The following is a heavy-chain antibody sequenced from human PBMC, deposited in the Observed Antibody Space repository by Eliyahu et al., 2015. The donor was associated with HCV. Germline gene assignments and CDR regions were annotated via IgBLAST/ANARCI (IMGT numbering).Heavy chain of an antibody. CDR2: ISYDGSNK. V-gene: IGHV3-30*04. Sequence: QVQLVESGGGVVQPGRSLXLSCAASGFTFSSYAMHWVRQAPGKGLEWVAVISYDGSNKYYADSVKGRFTISRDNSKNTLYLQMNSLRAEDTAVYYCASSAAGTDYFDYWGQGTLVTVSS. CDR1: GFTFSSYA. D-gene: IGHD6-13*01. CDR3: ASSAAGTDYFDY. J-gene: IGHJ4*02.